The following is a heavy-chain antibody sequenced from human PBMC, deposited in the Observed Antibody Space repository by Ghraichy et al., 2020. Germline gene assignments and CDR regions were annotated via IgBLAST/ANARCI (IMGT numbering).Heavy chain of an antibody. CDR3: AKGAEGGAARPFHY. D-gene: IGHD6-6*01. Sequence: LSLTCAASGFTFSSYGMHWVRQAPGKGLEWVAVISYDGSNKYYADSVKGRFTISRDNSKNTLYLQMNSLRAEDTAVYYCAKGAEGGAARPFHYWGQGTLVTVSS. J-gene: IGHJ4*02. V-gene: IGHV3-30*18. CDR1: GFTFSSYG. CDR2: ISYDGSNK.